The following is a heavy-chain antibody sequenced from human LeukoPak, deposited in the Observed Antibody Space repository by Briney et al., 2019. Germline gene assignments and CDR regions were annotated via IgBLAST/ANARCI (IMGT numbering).Heavy chain of an antibody. CDR1: GFTFSSYS. D-gene: IGHD3-22*01. V-gene: IGHV3-21*01. Sequence: KSGGSLRLSCAASGFTFSSYSMNWVRQAPGKGLEWVSSISSSSSYIYYADSVKGRFTISRDNAKNSLYLQMNSLRAEDTAVYYCAGVVRYDSSDPSLDYWGQGTLVTVSS. J-gene: IGHJ4*02. CDR3: AGVVRYDSSDPSLDY. CDR2: ISSSSSYI.